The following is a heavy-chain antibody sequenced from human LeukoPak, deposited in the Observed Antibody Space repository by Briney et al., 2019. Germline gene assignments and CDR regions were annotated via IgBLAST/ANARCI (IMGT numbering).Heavy chain of an antibody. CDR3: ARRMPRNWSHDY. CDR1: GLTISSNF. J-gene: IGHJ4*02. CDR2: IYADGRP. V-gene: IGHV3-53*01. Sequence: GGSLRLSCAASGLTISSNFMAWVRRAPGKGLEWVSVIYADGRPYYADSVKGRFTISRDNSKNTLYFQMNSLRAEDTAIYHCARRMPRNWSHDYWGQGTPVTVSS. D-gene: IGHD1-1*01.